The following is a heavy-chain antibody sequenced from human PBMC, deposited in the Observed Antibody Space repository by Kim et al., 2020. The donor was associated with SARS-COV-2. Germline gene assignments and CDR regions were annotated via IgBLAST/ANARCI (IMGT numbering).Heavy chain of an antibody. CDR3: AKDLKVAGRKAFDY. V-gene: IGHV3-23*01. Sequence: ADSVEGRFTISRDNSKNTLYLQMNSLRAEDTAVYYCAKDLKVAGRKAFDYWGQGTLVTVSS. D-gene: IGHD6-19*01. J-gene: IGHJ4*02.